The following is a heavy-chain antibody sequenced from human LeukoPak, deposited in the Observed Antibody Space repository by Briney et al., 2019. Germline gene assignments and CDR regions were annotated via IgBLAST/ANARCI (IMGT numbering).Heavy chain of an antibody. Sequence: ASVKVSCKASGYTFTSYDINWVRQATGQGLEWIGWMNPNSGNTGYAQKFQGRVTMTRNTSISTAYMELSSLRSEDTAVYYCARVHMYYDILTGYYPYGMDVWGQGTTVTVSS. V-gene: IGHV1-8*01. D-gene: IGHD3-9*01. CDR1: GYTFTSYD. J-gene: IGHJ6*02. CDR2: MNPNSGNT. CDR3: ARVHMYYDILTGYYPYGMDV.